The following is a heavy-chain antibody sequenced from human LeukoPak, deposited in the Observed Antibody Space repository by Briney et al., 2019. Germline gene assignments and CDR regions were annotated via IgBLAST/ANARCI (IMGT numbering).Heavy chain of an antibody. CDR1: GFTFANYA. Sequence: QPGGSLRLSCAASGFTFANYAMSWVRQGPGKGLEWVLTISGSGGSTYYADSVKGRFTISRDNSKNTLLLQMNSLRADETAVYFCAKDQKSIAATGYDYWGQGTLVTVSS. V-gene: IGHV3-23*01. J-gene: IGHJ4*02. CDR2: ISGSGGST. D-gene: IGHD6-13*01. CDR3: AKDQKSIAATGYDY.